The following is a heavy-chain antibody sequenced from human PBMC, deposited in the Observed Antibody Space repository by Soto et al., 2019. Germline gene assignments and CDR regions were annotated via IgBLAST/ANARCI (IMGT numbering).Heavy chain of an antibody. V-gene: IGHV4-39*07. Sequence: SETLSLTCTVSGGSISSSSYYWGWIRQPPGKGLEWIGSIYYSGSTNYNPSLKSRVTISVDTSKNQFSLKLSSVTAADTAVYYCASRSYGSGSPLYYGMDVWGQGTTVTVSS. CDR1: GGSISSSSYY. D-gene: IGHD3-10*01. CDR2: IYYSGST. J-gene: IGHJ6*02. CDR3: ASRSYGSGSPLYYGMDV.